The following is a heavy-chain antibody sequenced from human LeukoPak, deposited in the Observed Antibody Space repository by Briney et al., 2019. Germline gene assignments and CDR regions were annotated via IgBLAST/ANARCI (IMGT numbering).Heavy chain of an antibody. CDR3: ARARGGNYYDSSGYYPLDY. D-gene: IGHD3-22*01. CDR2: INHSGST. V-gene: IGHV4-34*01. CDR1: GGSFSGYY. Sequence: SETLSLTCAVYGGSFSGYYWSWIRQPPGKGLEWIGEINHSGSTNYNPSLKSQVTISVDTSKNQFSLKLSSVTAADTAVYYCARARGGNYYDSSGYYPLDYWGQGTLVTVSS. J-gene: IGHJ4*02.